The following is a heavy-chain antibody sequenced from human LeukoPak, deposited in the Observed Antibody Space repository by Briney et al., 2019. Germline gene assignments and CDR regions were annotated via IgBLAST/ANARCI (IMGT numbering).Heavy chain of an antibody. V-gene: IGHV3-74*01. D-gene: IGHD2/OR15-2a*01. Sequence: GGSLRLSCAASGFTFSSYWMHWVRQAPGKGLMWVSRISNDESITTYADSVKGRFTISRDNAKNTLYLQMNTLRAEDTAVYYCARSNHVLDYWGQGTLVTVSS. CDR2: ISNDESIT. CDR3: ARSNHVLDY. CDR1: GFTFSSYW. J-gene: IGHJ4*02.